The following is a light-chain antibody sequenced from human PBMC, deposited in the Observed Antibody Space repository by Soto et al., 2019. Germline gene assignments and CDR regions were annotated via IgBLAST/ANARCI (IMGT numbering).Light chain of an antibody. CDR3: QQYKT. CDR2: GAS. CDR1: QSVSSN. Sequence: EIVMTQSPPTLSVSPGERATLSCRASQSVSSNLAWYQQKPGQAPRLLIYGASTRATGIPARFSGSGSGTDFTLTISRLEPEDFAVYYCQQYKTFDQGTKVDI. V-gene: IGKV3-15*01. J-gene: IGKJ1*01.